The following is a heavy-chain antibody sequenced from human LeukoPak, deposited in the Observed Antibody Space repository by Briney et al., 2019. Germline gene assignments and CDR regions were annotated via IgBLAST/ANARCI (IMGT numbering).Heavy chain of an antibody. J-gene: IGHJ4*02. V-gene: IGHV3-23*01. CDR2: ISGSGSYT. CDR3: AKDLRSRVVGGEGFDY. CDR1: GFTFRSYG. Sequence: GGSLRLSCAASGFTFRSYGMSWVRQTPGKGLEWVSSISGSGSYTYYADSVKGRFTISRDNSKNTLYLQMNSLRAEDTAVYYCAKDLRSRVVGGEGFDYWGQGTLVTVSS. D-gene: IGHD3-10*01.